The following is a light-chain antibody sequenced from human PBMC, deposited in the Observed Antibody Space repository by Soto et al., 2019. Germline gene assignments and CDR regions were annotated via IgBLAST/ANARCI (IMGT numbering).Light chain of an antibody. CDR3: QQYNNWPPT. CDR1: QSVSGN. CDR2: GAS. Sequence: EIVMTQSPATLSVSPGERATLSCRASQSVSGNLAWYQQKPGQAPRLLIYGASTRANGIPARFSGSGSGTEFTLTISSLQSEDFAVYYCQQYNNWPPTFGQVTKVEIK. J-gene: IGKJ1*01. V-gene: IGKV3D-15*01.